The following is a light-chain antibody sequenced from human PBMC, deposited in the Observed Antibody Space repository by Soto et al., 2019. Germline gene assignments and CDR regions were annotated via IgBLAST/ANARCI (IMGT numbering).Light chain of an antibody. CDR1: QSVTSNY. Sequence: EIVLTQSPGTLSLSPGERATLSCRASQSVTSNYLAWYQQKPGQAPRLLIFGASNRATGIPVRFSGSGSGTDFTLTITRLEPEDFAVYYCQQYGSSPPYPFGRGTRLEIK. V-gene: IGKV3-20*01. CDR2: GAS. J-gene: IGKJ5*01. CDR3: QQYGSSPPYP.